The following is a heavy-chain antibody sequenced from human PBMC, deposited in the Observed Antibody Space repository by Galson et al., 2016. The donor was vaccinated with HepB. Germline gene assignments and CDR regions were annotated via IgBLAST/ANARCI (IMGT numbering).Heavy chain of an antibody. V-gene: IGHV3-48*02. Sequence: SLRLSCAASGFTFSSNSMNWVRQAPGKGLEWVSYISSSSSTIYYADSVKGRFIISRDNAKNSLYLQMNSLRDEDTAAYYCARDLYDYVWGSSRPFYYYYGMDVWGQGTTVTVSS. CDR3: ARDLYDYVWGSSRPFYYYYGMDV. D-gene: IGHD3-16*02. CDR2: ISSSSSTI. CDR1: GFTFSSNS. J-gene: IGHJ6*02.